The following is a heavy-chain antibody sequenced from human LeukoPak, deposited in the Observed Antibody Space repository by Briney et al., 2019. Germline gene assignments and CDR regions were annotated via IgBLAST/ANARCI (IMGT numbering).Heavy chain of an antibody. Sequence: XETLSLTCTVSGGSISSSSYYWGWIRQPPGTGLEWIGSIYYSGSTYYNPSLKSRVTISVDTSKNQFSLKLSSVTAADTAVYYCARSTYYYDSSGPDDAFDIWGQGTMVTVSS. CDR1: GGSISSSSYY. CDR3: ARSTYYYDSSGPDDAFDI. J-gene: IGHJ3*02. CDR2: IYYSGST. D-gene: IGHD3-22*01. V-gene: IGHV4-39*01.